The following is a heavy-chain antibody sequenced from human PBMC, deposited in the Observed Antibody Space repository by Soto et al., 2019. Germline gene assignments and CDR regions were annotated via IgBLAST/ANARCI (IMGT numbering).Heavy chain of an antibody. D-gene: IGHD2-2*01. CDR2: IKYSGHT. J-gene: IGHJ4*02. CDR3: GRVDIAVVPSTTFDY. CDR1: GGSISSISYY. V-gene: IGHV4-39*01. Sequence: QLQLQESGPGLVKPSETLALTCTVSGGSISSISYYWGWIRQPPGKGLEWIGSIKYSGHTFYNPSLQSGGTKAVDTFKNQFPLGLSSVTAAETAVYYCGRVDIAVVPSTTFDYWGQGTLVTVSS.